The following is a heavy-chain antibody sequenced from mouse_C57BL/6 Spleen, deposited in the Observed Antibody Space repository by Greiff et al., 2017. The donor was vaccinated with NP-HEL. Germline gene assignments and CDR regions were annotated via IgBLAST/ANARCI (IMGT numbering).Heavy chain of an antibody. V-gene: IGHV1-64*01. CDR1: GYTFTSYW. Sequence: VQLQQPGAELVKPGASVKLSCKASGYTFTSYWMHWVKQRPGQGLEWIGMIHPNSGSTNYNEKFKSKATLTVDKSSSTAYMQLSSLTSDDSAVYYCARVTTVVALLRAMDYWGQGTSVTVSS. CDR2: IHPNSGST. D-gene: IGHD1-1*01. J-gene: IGHJ4*01. CDR3: ARVTTVVALLRAMDY.